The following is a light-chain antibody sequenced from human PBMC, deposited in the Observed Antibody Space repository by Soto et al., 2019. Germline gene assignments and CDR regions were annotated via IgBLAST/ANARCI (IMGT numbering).Light chain of an antibody. CDR2: AAS. J-gene: IGKJ1*01. V-gene: IGKV1-39*01. CDR1: QSISNL. Sequence: DIQMTQSPSSLSAYVGDRVTITCRASQSISNLVNWYQQKPGKAPKLLIYAASSLQSGVPSRFSGSASGTDFTLTISSLQPEDFATYYCQQTYSSPRTFGQGTKVDIK. CDR3: QQTYSSPRT.